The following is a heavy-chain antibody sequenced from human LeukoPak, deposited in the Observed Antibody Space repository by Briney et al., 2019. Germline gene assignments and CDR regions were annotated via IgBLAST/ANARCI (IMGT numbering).Heavy chain of an antibody. V-gene: IGHV3-7*01. D-gene: IGHD2-2*01. Sequence: HPGGSLRLSCAASGFTFGSYWMSWVRQAPGKGLEWVANIKQDGSEKYYVDSVKGRFTISRDNAKNSLYLQMNSLRAEDTAVYYCARVKGTYCSSTSCYLFDYWGQGTLVTVSS. CDR1: GFTFGSYW. CDR3: ARVKGTYCSSTSCYLFDY. J-gene: IGHJ4*02. CDR2: IKQDGSEK.